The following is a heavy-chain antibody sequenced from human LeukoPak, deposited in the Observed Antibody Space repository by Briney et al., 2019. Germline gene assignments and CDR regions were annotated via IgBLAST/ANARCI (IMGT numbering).Heavy chain of an antibody. D-gene: IGHD3-22*01. Sequence: ASVKVSCKASGYTFTSYDINWVRQATGQGLEWMGWMNPNSGNTGYAQKFQGRVTMTRNTSISTAYMELSSPRSEDTAVYYCARGDDSSGYSRSPPSEYFQHWGQGTLVTVSS. CDR3: ARGDDSSGYSRSPPSEYFQH. CDR2: MNPNSGNT. CDR1: GYTFTSYD. J-gene: IGHJ1*01. V-gene: IGHV1-8*01.